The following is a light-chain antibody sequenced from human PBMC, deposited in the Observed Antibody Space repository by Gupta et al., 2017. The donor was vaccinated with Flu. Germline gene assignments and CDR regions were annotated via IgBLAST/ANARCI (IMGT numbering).Light chain of an antibody. CDR2: DTT. V-gene: IGLV1-40*01. CDR1: NSNIGASHD. J-gene: IGLJ1*01. Sequence: QSVLTQPPAVSGAPGQGVTISGTGGNSNIGASHDVHWYQQLPGTAPKLLIYDTTSRPSGVPDRFSGSKSAASASLAITGLQAADEADYYCQSYDNSLSGYVFGTGTKVTVL. CDR3: QSYDNSLSGYV.